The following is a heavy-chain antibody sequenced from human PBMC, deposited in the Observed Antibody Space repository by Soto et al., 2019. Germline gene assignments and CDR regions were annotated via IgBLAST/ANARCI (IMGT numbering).Heavy chain of an antibody. Sequence: EVQLLESGGGLVQPGGSLRLSCAASGFTFSSYAMSWVRQAPGKGLEWVSAISGSGLSTYYADSVKGRFTISRDNSKNTLSLQMNSLRAEDTAVYYCAKGRGYCTSTSCYVGSDYWGQGTLVTVSS. V-gene: IGHV3-23*01. CDR2: ISGSGLST. D-gene: IGHD2-2*01. CDR1: GFTFSSYA. J-gene: IGHJ4*02. CDR3: AKGRGYCTSTSCYVGSDY.